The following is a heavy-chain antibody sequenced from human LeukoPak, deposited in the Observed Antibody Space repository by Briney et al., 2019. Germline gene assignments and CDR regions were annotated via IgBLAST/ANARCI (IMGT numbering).Heavy chain of an antibody. CDR2: IWYDGSNK. CDR1: GFTFSSYG. CDR3: ARDSLPFIAAAGYNWFDP. J-gene: IGHJ5*02. D-gene: IGHD6-13*01. V-gene: IGHV3-33*01. Sequence: PGGSLRLSCAASGFTFSSYGMHWVRQAPGKGREWGAVIWYDGSNKYYADSVKGRFTISRDNSKNTLYLQMNSLRAEDTAVYYCARDSLPFIAAAGYNWFDPWGQGTLVTVSS.